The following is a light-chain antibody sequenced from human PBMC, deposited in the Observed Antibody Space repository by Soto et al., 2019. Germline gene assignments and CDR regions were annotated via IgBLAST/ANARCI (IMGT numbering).Light chain of an antibody. CDR2: EVS. V-gene: IGLV2-8*01. CDR3: SSYSGTNYHYV. J-gene: IGLJ1*01. Sequence: QSVLTQPPSASGSFGQSVTISCTGTSSDVGGYNYVFWYQQHPGKAPKLMIYEVSERPSGVPDRFSGSKSGNTASLTVSVLQADDEADYYCSSYSGTNYHYVFGTGTKLTVL. CDR1: SSDVGGYNY.